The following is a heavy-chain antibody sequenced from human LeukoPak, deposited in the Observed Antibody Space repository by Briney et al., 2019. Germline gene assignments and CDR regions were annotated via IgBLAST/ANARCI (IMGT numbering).Heavy chain of an antibody. CDR1: GFTFSSSA. J-gene: IGHJ5*02. Sequence: GGSLRLSCAASGFTFSSSAMNWVRQAPGKGLEWVSVISGSGDSTYYADSVKGRFTISRDNSKNTLYLQMNSLRAEDTAVYYCAKRPFDFVYSSSSNWLDPWGQGTLVTVSS. D-gene: IGHD6-6*01. CDR3: AKRPFDFVYSSSSNWLDP. V-gene: IGHV3-23*01. CDR2: ISGSGDST.